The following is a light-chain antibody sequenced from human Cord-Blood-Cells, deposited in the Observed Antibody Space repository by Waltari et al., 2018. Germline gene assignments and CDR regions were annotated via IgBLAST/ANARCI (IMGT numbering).Light chain of an antibody. Sequence: EIVMTQSPATLSVSHGDRATLSSRASQSVSSNLAWYQQKTGQAPRLLIYDASTRATGIPARFSGSGSGTEFTLTISSLQSEDFAVYYCQQYNNWPLTFGPGTKVDIK. V-gene: IGKV3-15*01. CDR3: QQYNNWPLT. CDR2: DAS. J-gene: IGKJ3*01. CDR1: QSVSSN.